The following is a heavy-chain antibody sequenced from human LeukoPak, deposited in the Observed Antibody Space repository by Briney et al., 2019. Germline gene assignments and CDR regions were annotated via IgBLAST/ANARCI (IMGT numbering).Heavy chain of an antibody. Sequence: PSETLSLTCTVSGGSIKSYYWNWIRQPPGKGLELIGYIYYSGSPTYNPSLKSRVTISVDTSKNQFSLKLSSVTAADTAVYYCARVKGGNWNRHYFDYWGQGTLVTVSS. CDR2: IYYSGSP. CDR3: ARVKGGNWNRHYFDY. J-gene: IGHJ4*02. V-gene: IGHV4-59*01. D-gene: IGHD1-1*01. CDR1: GGSIKSYY.